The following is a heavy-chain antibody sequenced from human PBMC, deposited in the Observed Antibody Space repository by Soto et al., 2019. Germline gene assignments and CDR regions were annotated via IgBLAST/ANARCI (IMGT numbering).Heavy chain of an antibody. V-gene: IGHV4-34*01. D-gene: IGHD2-15*01. Sequence: SETLSLTCAVYGGSFSCYYWSWIRQPPGKGLEWIGEINHSGSTNYNPSLKSRVTISVDTSKNQFSLKLSSVTAADTAVYYCARARGRWYPHLTYYFDYWGQGTLVTVSS. CDR2: INHSGST. J-gene: IGHJ4*02. CDR1: GGSFSCYY. CDR3: ARARGRWYPHLTYYFDY.